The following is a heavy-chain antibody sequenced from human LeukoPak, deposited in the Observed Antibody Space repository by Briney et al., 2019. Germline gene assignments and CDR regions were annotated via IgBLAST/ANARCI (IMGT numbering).Heavy chain of an antibody. V-gene: IGHV3-30*02. CDR3: VKDQGECPGSRCYLRFLEY. J-gene: IGHJ4*02. CDR2: VRYDQSAT. CDR1: GFNFSIYG. Sequence: PGGSLRLSCAAPGFNFSIYGMHWVRQAPGKGLEWVTFVRYDQSATVYADSVQGRFAISRDNSKNTVYLQMNSLRVEDTALYFCVKDQGECPGSRCYLRFLEYWGQGPLVIVSS. D-gene: IGHD3-3*01.